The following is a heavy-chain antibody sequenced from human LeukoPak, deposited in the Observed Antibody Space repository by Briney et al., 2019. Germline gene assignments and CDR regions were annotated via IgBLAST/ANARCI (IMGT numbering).Heavy chain of an antibody. D-gene: IGHD5-18*01. J-gene: IGHJ5*02. CDR3: ASGAVDTAMVGWFDP. CDR2: IYYSGST. Sequence: SETLSLTCTVSGGAISIYYWSWIRQPPGKGLEWIGYIYYSGSTNYNPSLKSRVTISVDTSKNPFSLKLSSVNAADTDVYYCASGAVDTAMVGWFDPWGQGTLVTVSS. V-gene: IGHV4-59*08. CDR1: GGAISIYY.